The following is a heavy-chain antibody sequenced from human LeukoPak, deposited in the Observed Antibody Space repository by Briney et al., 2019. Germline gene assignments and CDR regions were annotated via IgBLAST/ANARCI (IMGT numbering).Heavy chain of an antibody. J-gene: IGHJ3*02. Sequence: SVKVSCKASGGTFSSYAISRVRQAPGQGLEWMGGIIPIFGTANYAQKFQGRVTITADESTSTAYMELSSLRSEDTAVYYCARGLAYGGNRKDAFDIWGQGTMVTVSS. V-gene: IGHV1-69*01. D-gene: IGHD4-23*01. CDR1: GGTFSSYA. CDR3: ARGLAYGGNRKDAFDI. CDR2: IIPIFGTA.